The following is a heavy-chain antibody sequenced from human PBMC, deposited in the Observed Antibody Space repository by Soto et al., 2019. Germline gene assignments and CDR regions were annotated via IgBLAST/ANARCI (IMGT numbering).Heavy chain of an antibody. CDR1: GGTFSSFT. J-gene: IGHJ6*02. CDR2: IIPIYGTA. V-gene: IGHV1-69*01. Sequence: QVQLVQSGAEVKKPGASVNVSCKASGGTFSSFTSSWVRQAPGQGLEWLGGIIPIYGTANYAQKFQGRFTITADASTRTADMELRSLRSEDTAVYYCAKDRRADWESYYYYAMDVWGQGTTVTVSS. CDR3: AKDRRADWESYYYYAMDV. D-gene: IGHD1-26*01.